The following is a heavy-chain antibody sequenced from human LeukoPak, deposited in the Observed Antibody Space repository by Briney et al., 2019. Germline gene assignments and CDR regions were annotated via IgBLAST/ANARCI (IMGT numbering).Heavy chain of an antibody. Sequence: GGSLRLSCAASGFTFSSYGMHWVRQAPGKALEWVAFIRYDGSNKYYADSVKGRFTISRDNSKNTLYLQINSLRAEDTAVYYCAKDLVATFPNWFDPWGQGTLVTVSS. J-gene: IGHJ5*02. CDR3: AKDLVATFPNWFDP. CDR2: IRYDGSNK. V-gene: IGHV3-30*02. D-gene: IGHD5-12*01. CDR1: GFTFSSYG.